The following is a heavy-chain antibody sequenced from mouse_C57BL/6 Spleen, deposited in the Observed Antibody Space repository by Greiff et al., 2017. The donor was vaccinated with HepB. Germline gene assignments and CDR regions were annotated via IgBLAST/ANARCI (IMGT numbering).Heavy chain of an antibody. Sequence: QVQLQQSGPGLVQPSQSLSITCTVSGFSLTSYGVHWVRQSPGKGLEWLGVIWRGGSTDYNAAFMSRLSITKDNSKSQVFFKMNSLQADDTAIYYCAKNFWQIYYGNADYYYAMDYWGQGTSVTVSS. CDR3: AKNFWQIYYGNADYYYAMDY. V-gene: IGHV2-5*01. J-gene: IGHJ4*01. CDR2: IWRGGST. CDR1: GFSLTSYG. D-gene: IGHD2-1*01.